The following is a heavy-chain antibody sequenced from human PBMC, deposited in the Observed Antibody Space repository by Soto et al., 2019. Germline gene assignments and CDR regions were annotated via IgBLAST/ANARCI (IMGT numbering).Heavy chain of an antibody. Sequence: QVTLKESGPVLVKPTETLTLTCTVSGFSLSNARMGVSWIRQPPGKALEWLAHIFSNDEKSYSTSLKSRLTLSKDTSKSQVVIIMTKMDPVDTATYYCARIPYCSGGSCYGTAFDYWGQGTLVTVSS. D-gene: IGHD2-15*01. CDR3: ARIPYCSGGSCYGTAFDY. CDR2: IFSNDEK. CDR1: GFSLSNARMG. J-gene: IGHJ4*02. V-gene: IGHV2-26*01.